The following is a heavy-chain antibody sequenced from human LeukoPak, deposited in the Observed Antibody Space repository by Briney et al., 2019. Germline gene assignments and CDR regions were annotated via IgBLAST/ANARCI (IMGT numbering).Heavy chain of an antibody. CDR1: GDSVTTYY. Sequence: PSEILSLTCTVSGDSVTTYYWSWIRQPPGKGLEWIGYIHYSGHTNYSPSLNSRVTISVDTSKNQFSLRLSSVTAVDTAVYYCAREYSSGRLDSWGQGTLVTVSS. CDR2: IHYSGHT. J-gene: IGHJ4*02. D-gene: IGHD6-19*01. CDR3: AREYSSGRLDS. V-gene: IGHV4-59*02.